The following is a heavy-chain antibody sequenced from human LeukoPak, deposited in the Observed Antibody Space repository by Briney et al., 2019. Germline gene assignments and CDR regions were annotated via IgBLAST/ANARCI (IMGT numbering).Heavy chain of an antibody. CDR3: TRGYDSSGWLFDY. CDR1: GFTFGDYG. V-gene: IGHV3-49*03. J-gene: IGHJ4*02. CDR2: IRSKAYGGTT. D-gene: IGHD6-19*01. Sequence: GGSLRLSCTASGFTFGDYGMSWFRQAPGKGLEWVSHIRSKAYGGTTEYATSVKGRFTISRDDSKSIAYLQMSSLKTEDTAVYYCTRGYDSSGWLFDYWGQRTLVTVSS.